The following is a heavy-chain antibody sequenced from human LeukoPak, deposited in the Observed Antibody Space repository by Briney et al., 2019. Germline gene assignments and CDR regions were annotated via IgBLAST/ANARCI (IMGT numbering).Heavy chain of an antibody. Sequence: PSETLSLTCTFCVGSIRSYYWSWIRQPPAKGLEWIGYIYYSGSTNYNPSLKSRVTISVDTSKNQFSLKLSSVTAADTAVYYWARLGIAAAGTPGWFDPWGQGTLVTVSS. V-gene: IGHV4-59*08. CDR2: IYYSGST. CDR1: VGSIRSYY. J-gene: IGHJ5*02. D-gene: IGHD6-13*01. CDR3: ARLGIAAAGTPGWFDP.